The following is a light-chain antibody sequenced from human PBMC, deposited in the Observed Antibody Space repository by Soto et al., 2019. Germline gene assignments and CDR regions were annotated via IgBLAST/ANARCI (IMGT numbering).Light chain of an antibody. CDR3: SSYTTSSTHWV. V-gene: IGLV2-14*01. CDR1: SSDVGGYNY. CDR2: EVS. J-gene: IGLJ3*02. Sequence: QSVLTQPASVSGSPGQSITISCTGTSSDVGGYNYVSWYQQHPGKAPKFMIYEVSNRPSGVSNRFSGSKSGNTASLTISGLQAEDEADYYCSSYTTSSTHWVFGGGTKLTAL.